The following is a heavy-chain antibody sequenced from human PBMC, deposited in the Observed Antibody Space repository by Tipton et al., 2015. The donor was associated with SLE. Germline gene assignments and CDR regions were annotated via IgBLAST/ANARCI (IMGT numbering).Heavy chain of an antibody. CDR3: AKEGHHRRDGYSYYFDY. CDR2: ISGSGGST. V-gene: IGHV3-23*01. D-gene: IGHD5-24*01. CDR1: GFTFSSYA. Sequence: GSLRLSCAASGFTFSSYAMSWVRQAPGKGLEWVSAISGSGGSTYYADSVKGRFTISRDNSKNTLYLQMNSLRAEDTAVYYCAKEGHHRRDGYSYYFDYWGQGTLVTVSS. J-gene: IGHJ4*02.